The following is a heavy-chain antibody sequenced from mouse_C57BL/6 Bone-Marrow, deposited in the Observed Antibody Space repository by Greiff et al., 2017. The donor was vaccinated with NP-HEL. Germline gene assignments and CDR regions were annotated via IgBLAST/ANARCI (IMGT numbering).Heavy chain of an antibody. CDR1: GYTFTSYW. V-gene: IGHV1-55*01. CDR2: IYPGGGST. D-gene: IGHD3-2*02. CDR3: ARCRLRPQYYAMDY. J-gene: IGHJ4*01. Sequence: QVQLQQSGAELVKPGASVKMSCKASGYTFTSYWITWVRQRPGQGLEWIGDIYPGGGSTNYNEKFKSKATLTVDTSSSPAYMQLISLTSEDAAVYYGARCRLRPQYYAMDYWGQGTSVTVSA.